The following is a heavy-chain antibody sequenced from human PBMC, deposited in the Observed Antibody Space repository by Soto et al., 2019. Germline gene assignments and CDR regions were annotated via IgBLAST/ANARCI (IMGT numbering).Heavy chain of an antibody. CDR1: GYTFTSYA. CDR3: SRDLRRLYSSGIAPGY. V-gene: IGHV1-3*01. J-gene: IGHJ4*02. Sequence: ASVKVSCKASGYTFTSYAMHWVLQAPGQRLEWMGWINAGNGNTKYSQKFQGRVTITRDTSASTAYMELSSLRSEDTAVYYCSRDLRRLYSSGIAPGYWGQGTLVTVSS. CDR2: INAGNGNT. D-gene: IGHD6-19*01.